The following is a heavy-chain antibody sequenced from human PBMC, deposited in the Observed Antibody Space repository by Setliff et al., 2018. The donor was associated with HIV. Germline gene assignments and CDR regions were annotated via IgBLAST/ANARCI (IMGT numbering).Heavy chain of an antibody. CDR3: ARSYSSSLNPSGWMDV. CDR1: GVSISSHH. CDR2: IYYTGTT. D-gene: IGHD6-13*01. V-gene: IGHV4-59*11. Sequence: SETLSLTCNVSGVSISSHHWSWIRQPPGKGLEWIGYIYYTGTTKYNPSLESRVTISIDMSKNQLSLQLSSVTASDTAVYFCARSYSSSLNPSGWMDVWGKGTTVTVSS. J-gene: IGHJ6*04.